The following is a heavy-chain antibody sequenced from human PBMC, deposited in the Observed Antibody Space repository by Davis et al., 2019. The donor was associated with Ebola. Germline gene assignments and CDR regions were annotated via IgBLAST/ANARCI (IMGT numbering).Heavy chain of an antibody. Sequence: SETLSLTCTVSGGSISSYYWSWIRQPPGKGLEWIGYIYYSGSTNYNPSLKSRVTISVDTSKNQFSLKLSSVTAADTAVYYCARHQNFPIVEWWGSWFDPWGQGTLVTVSS. V-gene: IGHV4-59*08. CDR2: IYYSGST. D-gene: IGHD2-15*01. CDR3: ARHQNFPIVEWWGSWFDP. J-gene: IGHJ5*02. CDR1: GGSISSYY.